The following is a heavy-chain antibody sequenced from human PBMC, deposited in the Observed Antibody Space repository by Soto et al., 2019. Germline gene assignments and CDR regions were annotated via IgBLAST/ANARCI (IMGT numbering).Heavy chain of an antibody. CDR1: GFTFSSYD. J-gene: IGHJ5*02. CDR2: IGTAGDT. D-gene: IGHD3-22*01. CDR3: ARVSWGYDSSGYYYSWFDP. Sequence: EVQLVESGGGLVQPGGSLRLSCAASGFTFSSYDMHWVRQATGKGLEWVSAIGTAGDTYYPGSVKGRFTISRENAKNSLYLQMNSLRAEDTAVYYCARVSWGYDSSGYYYSWFDPWGQGTLVTVSS. V-gene: IGHV3-13*01.